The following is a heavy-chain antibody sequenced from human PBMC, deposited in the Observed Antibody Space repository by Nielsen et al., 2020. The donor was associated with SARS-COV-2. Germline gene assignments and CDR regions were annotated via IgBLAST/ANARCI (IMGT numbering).Heavy chain of an antibody. D-gene: IGHD2-2*01. CDR1: GFTVSSNY. Sequence: GGSLRLSCAASGFTVSSNYMSWVRQAPGKGLEWVSVIYSGGSTYYADSVKGRFTISRDNSKNTLYLQMNSLRTEDTALYYCAKDLGGCSSTSCYYYYYGMDVWGQGTTVTVSS. CDR3: AKDLGGCSSTSCYYYYYGMDV. CDR2: IYSGGST. J-gene: IGHJ6*02. V-gene: IGHV3-53*05.